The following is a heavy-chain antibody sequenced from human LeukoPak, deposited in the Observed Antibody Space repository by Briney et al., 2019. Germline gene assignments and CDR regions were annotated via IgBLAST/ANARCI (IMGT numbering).Heavy chain of an antibody. CDR2: IYHSGST. CDR1: GGSISSGGYS. D-gene: IGHD3-10*01. Sequence: KPSQTLSLTCAVSGGSISSGGYSWSWIRQPPGKGLEWIGYIYHSGSTYYNPSLKSRVTISVDRSKNQFSLKLSSVTAADTAVYYCARGGARGYYGSGSLGSYYYYGMDVWGQGTTATVSS. CDR3: ARGGARGYYGSGSLGSYYYYGMDV. V-gene: IGHV4-30-2*01. J-gene: IGHJ6*02.